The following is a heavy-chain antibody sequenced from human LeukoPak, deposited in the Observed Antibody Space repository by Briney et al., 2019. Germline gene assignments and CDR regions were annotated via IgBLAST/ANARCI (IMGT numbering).Heavy chain of an antibody. Sequence: GGSLRLSCAASGFTFDDYGVHRVRQAPGKGLEWVAFMRRGGGLKYYVDSVKGRFTIARDSSKDKVYLEMNSLRPGDTALYFSARESNGGSCDPWGQGTLVTVSS. D-gene: IGHD1-26*01. CDR2: MRRGGGLK. V-gene: IGHV3-30*02. J-gene: IGHJ5*02. CDR3: ARESNGGSCDP. CDR1: GFTFDDYG.